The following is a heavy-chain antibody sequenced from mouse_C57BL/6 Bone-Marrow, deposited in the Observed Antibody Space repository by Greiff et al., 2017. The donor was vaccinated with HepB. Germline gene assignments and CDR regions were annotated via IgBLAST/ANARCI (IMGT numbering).Heavy chain of an antibody. CDR3: ARQTTVVAKKMDY. V-gene: IGHV3-6*01. CDR1: GYSITSGYY. J-gene: IGHJ4*01. D-gene: IGHD1-1*01. Sequence: EVQLQQSGPGLVKPSQSLSLTCSVTGYSITSGYYWNWIRQFPGNKLEWMGYISYDGSNNYNPSLKNRISITRDTSKNQFFLKLNSVTTEDTATYYCARQTTVVAKKMDYWGQGTSVTVSS. CDR2: ISYDGSN.